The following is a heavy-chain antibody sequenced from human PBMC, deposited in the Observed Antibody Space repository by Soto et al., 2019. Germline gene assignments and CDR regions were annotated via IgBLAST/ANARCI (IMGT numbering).Heavy chain of an antibody. CDR1: GFTFSSYS. Sequence: GGSLRLSCAASGFTFSSYSMNWVRQAPGKGLEWVSSISSSSSYIYYADSVKGRFTISRDNAKNSLYLQMNSLRAEDTAVYYCARDGPIRDYGYYGMDVWGQGTTVTVSS. D-gene: IGHD3-10*01. J-gene: IGHJ6*02. V-gene: IGHV3-21*01. CDR3: ARDGPIRDYGYYGMDV. CDR2: ISSSSSYI.